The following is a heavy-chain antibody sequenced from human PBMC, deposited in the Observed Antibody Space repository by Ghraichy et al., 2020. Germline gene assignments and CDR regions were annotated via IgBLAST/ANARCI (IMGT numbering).Heavy chain of an antibody. CDR2: INPSAGNT. J-gene: IGHJ2*01. CDR1: GYTFTSYH. Sequence: ASVKVSCKAYGYTFTSYHMHWVRQAPGQGLEWVGIINPSAGNTYYAQKFKGRVTMTRDTSTRTDYMELSSLRFDDTAVYYCARAGTSFDFWSGQYTLPDYFDLWGRGTLVSVSA. D-gene: IGHD3-3*01. CDR3: ARAGTSFDFWSGQYTLPDYFDL. V-gene: IGHV1-46*01.